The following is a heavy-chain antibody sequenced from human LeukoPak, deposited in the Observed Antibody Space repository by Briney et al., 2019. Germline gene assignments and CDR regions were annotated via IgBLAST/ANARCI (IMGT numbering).Heavy chain of an antibody. CDR3: AKGQGEPYYDFWNTYFDY. Sequence: GASLRLSCAASGFTFSSYAMSWVRQAPGKGLEWVSGMSISGDSTYYADSVKGRFTISRDNSKNTLYLQMNSLRAEDTAVYYCAKGQGEPYYDFWNTYFDYWGQGTLVTVSS. J-gene: IGHJ4*02. CDR2: MSISGDST. D-gene: IGHD3-3*01. CDR1: GFTFSSYA. V-gene: IGHV3-23*01.